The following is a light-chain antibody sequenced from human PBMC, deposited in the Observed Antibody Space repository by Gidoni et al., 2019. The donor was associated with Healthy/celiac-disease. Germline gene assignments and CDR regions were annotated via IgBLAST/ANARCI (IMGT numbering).Light chain of an antibody. V-gene: IGKV3-20*01. CDR2: GAS. CDR1: QSVSSSY. Sequence: EIVLTQSPGTLSLSPGERATLSCRASQSVSSSYLAWYQQKPGQAPRLLIYGASNRATGIPARFSGSGSGTDFTLTISSLEPEDFAVYYCQQQGTFGQGTKVEIK. CDR3: QQQGT. J-gene: IGKJ1*01.